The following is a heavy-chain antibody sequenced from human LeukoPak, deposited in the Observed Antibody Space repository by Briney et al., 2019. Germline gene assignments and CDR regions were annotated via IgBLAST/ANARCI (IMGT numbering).Heavy chain of an antibody. D-gene: IGHD2-15*01. CDR3: AKEGYCSGGSCYAFEGFYFDY. V-gene: IGHV3-30*18. CDR1: GFTFSSYG. J-gene: IGHJ4*02. CDR2: ISYDGSNK. Sequence: PGRSLRLSCAASGFTFSSYGMHWVRQAPGKGLEWVAVISYDGSNKYYADSVKGRFTISRDNSKNTLYLQMNSLRAEDTAVYYCAKEGYCSGGSCYAFEGFYFDYWGQGTLVTVSS.